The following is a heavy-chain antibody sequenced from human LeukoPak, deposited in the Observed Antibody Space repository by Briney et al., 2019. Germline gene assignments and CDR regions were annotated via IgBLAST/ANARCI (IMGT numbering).Heavy chain of an antibody. CDR2: IYYSGST. CDR3: ARDRGVVVVPAAIGGAFDI. D-gene: IGHD2-2*01. V-gene: IGHV4-39*07. Sequence: SETLSLTCTVSGGSISSSSYYWGWIRQPPGKGLEWIGSIYYSGSTYYNPSLKSRVTISVDTSKNQFSLKLSSVTAADTAVYYCARDRGVVVVPAAIGGAFDIWGQGTMVTVSS. CDR1: GGSISSSSYY. J-gene: IGHJ3*02.